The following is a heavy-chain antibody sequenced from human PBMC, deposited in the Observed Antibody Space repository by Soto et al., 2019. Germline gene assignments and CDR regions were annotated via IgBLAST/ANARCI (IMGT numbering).Heavy chain of an antibody. CDR1: GGTFSSYT. Sequence: QVQLVQSGAEVKRPGSSVKVSCKASGGTFSSYTFSWVRQAPGQGLEWMGRVIPILGITNYAQKFQGRVAITADKFTSTAYMELSSLRSEDTAMYSCARGKYYYDVSGNFDYWGQGTLVTVSS. V-gene: IGHV1-69*02. CDR2: VIPILGIT. CDR3: ARGKYYYDVSGNFDY. J-gene: IGHJ4*02. D-gene: IGHD3-22*01.